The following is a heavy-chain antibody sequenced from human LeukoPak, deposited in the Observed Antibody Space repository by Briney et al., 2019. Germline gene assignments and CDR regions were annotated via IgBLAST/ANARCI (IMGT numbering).Heavy chain of an antibody. CDR2: IKEDGSVK. CDR3: ARGTIAAAGIDY. J-gene: IGHJ4*02. CDR1: GFTFSTYW. V-gene: IGHV3-7*01. Sequence: PGGSLRLSCAASGFTFSTYWMSWVRQAPGKGLEWVANIKEDGSVKYYVDSVEGRFTISRDNAKNSLYLQMNSLRDEDTAVYYCARGTIAAAGIDYWGQGTLVTVSS. D-gene: IGHD6-13*01.